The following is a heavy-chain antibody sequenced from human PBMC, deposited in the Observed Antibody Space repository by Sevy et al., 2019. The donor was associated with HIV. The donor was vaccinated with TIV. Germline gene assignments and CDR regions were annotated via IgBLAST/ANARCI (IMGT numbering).Heavy chain of an antibody. CDR1: GFTFSSSA. V-gene: IGHV3-30-3*01. D-gene: IGHD6-6*01. Sequence: GESLKISCVASGFTFSSSAMHWVRQAPGKGLEWVALISYDASNIFYADSVKGRFTISRDNSKNTLYLQMNSLRVEDTAVYYCARDGIAARLGLDYWGQGTLVTVSS. CDR2: ISYDASNI. CDR3: ARDGIAARLGLDY. J-gene: IGHJ4*02.